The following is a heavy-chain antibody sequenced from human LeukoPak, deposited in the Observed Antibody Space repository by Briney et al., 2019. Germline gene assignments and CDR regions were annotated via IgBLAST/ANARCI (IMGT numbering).Heavy chain of an antibody. CDR2: IIPILGIA. J-gene: IGHJ3*02. D-gene: IGHD6-19*01. V-gene: IGHV1-69*10. CDR3: ARDPTPPYSSGFLDAFDS. CDR1: GGTFSSYA. Sequence: VKVSCKASGGTFSSYAISWVRQAPGQGLEWMGRIIPILGIANYAQKFQGRVTITANKSTSTAYMELSSLRSEDTAVYYCARDPTPPYSSGFLDAFDSWGQGTMVTVSS.